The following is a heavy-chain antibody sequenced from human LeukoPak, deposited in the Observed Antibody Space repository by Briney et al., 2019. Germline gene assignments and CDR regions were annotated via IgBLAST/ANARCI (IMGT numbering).Heavy chain of an antibody. CDR2: IIPIFGTA. CDR1: GGTFSSYA. D-gene: IGHD6-13*01. J-gene: IGHJ6*02. Sequence: PVKVSCKASGGTFSSYAISWVRQAPGQGLEWMGGIIPIFGTANYAQKFQGRVTITADESTSTAYMELSSLRSEDTAVYYCARAYSSSWSRMGYYYYGMDVWGQGTTVTVSS. CDR3: ARAYSSSWSRMGYYYYGMDV. V-gene: IGHV1-69*13.